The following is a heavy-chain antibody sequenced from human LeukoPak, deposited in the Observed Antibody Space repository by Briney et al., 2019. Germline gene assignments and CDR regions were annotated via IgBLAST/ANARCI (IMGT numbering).Heavy chain of an antibody. J-gene: IGHJ5*02. CDR2: IKEDGTEK. V-gene: IGHV3-7*04. CDR1: GFMFKNYW. CDR3: ATGGSGSS. D-gene: IGHD3-10*01. Sequence: PGGSLRLSCAASGFMFKNYWMNWVRQAPGKGPEWVATIKEDGTEKYYVDSVKGRFTISRDSAKNSLSLQMSTLRAEDTAVYYCATGGSGSSWGQGTLVTVSS.